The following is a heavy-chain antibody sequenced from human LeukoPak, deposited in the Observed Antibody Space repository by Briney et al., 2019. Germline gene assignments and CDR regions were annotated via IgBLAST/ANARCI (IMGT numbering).Heavy chain of an antibody. CDR3: ASTTYYDFWSGGSDY. Sequence: ASVKVSCKASEYTFTGYYMHWVRQAPGQGLEWMGWINPNSGGTNYAQKFQGRVTMTRDTSISTAYMELSRLRSDDTAVYYCASTTYYDFWSGGSDYWGQGTLVTVSS. CDR2: INPNSGGT. D-gene: IGHD3-3*01. J-gene: IGHJ4*02. V-gene: IGHV1-2*02. CDR1: EYTFTGYY.